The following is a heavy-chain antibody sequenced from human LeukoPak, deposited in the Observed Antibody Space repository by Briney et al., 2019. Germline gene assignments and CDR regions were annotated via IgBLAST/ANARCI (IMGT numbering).Heavy chain of an antibody. Sequence: PSETLSLTCTVSGGSVFSGSYYWSWIRQPPGKGLEWIGYIYYSGSTNYNPSLKSRVTISVDTPKNQFSLKLSSVTAADTAVYYCASSSNILTSAPLSDWGQGTLVTVSS. CDR1: GGSVFSGSYY. J-gene: IGHJ4*02. D-gene: IGHD1-14*01. V-gene: IGHV4-61*01. CDR2: IYYSGST. CDR3: ASSSNILTSAPLSD.